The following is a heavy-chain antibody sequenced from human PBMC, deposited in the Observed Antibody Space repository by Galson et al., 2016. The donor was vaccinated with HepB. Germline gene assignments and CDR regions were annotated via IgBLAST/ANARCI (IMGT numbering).Heavy chain of an antibody. V-gene: IGHV4-59*01. CDR1: GGSTISYY. CDR2: VYSSGYT. J-gene: IGHJ3*01. Sequence: ETLSLTCTVSGGSTISYYWGWVRQPPGKGLEGIGYVYSSGYTNYNPSLRIRVTVSVDTSNHQFSLRLTSVTAADTGVYYCAKFNPVDGFDVWGQGTMVTVSS. CDR3: AKFNPVDGFDV.